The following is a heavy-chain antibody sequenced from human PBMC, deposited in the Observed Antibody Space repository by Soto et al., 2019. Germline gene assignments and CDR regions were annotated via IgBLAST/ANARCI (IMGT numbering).Heavy chain of an antibody. CDR1: GFTISNYN. D-gene: IGHD2-21*02. J-gene: IGHJ4*02. Sequence: LRLSCATSGFTISNYNMHWVRQAPGKGLEWVALISLDGSNQYYADSVKGRFTISRDNSKNTLYLQMNSLRAEDTAVYYCARDHTAFDYWGQGTLVTVSS. V-gene: IGHV3-30*03. CDR2: ISLDGSNQ. CDR3: ARDHTAFDY.